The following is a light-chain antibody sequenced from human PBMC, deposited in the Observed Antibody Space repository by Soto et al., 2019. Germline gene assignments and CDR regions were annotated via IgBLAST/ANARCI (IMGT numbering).Light chain of an antibody. CDR2: GAS. V-gene: IGKV3-20*01. J-gene: IGKJ1*01. CDR3: QQYGSSPPT. CDR1: QSVSSSY. Sequence: EIVLTQSPGTLSLSPGERATLSCRASQSVSSSYLAWYQQKPGPAPRLLIYGASSRAIGIPDRFSGSGSGTDFTRTISRLEPEEFAVYYCQQYGSSPPTFGQGTKVEIK.